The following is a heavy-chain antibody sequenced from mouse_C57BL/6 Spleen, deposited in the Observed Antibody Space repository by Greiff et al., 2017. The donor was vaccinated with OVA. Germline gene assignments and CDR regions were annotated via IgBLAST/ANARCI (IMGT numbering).Heavy chain of an antibody. CDR2: IDPNSGGT. D-gene: IGHD1-1*01. J-gene: IGHJ1*03. CDR3: ARAGDYGSQYFDV. V-gene: IGHV1-72*01. Sequence: QVQLQQPGAELVKPGASVKLSCKASGYTFTSYWMHWVKQRPGRGLEWIGRIDPNSGGTKYNEKFKSKATLTVDKPSSTAYMQLISLTSEDSAVYYCARAGDYGSQYFDVWGTGTTVTVSS. CDR1: GYTFTSYW.